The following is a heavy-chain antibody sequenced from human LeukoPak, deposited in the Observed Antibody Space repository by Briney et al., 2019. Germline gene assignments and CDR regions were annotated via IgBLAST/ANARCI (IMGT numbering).Heavy chain of an antibody. CDR1: GGSFSGYY. Sequence: ETLSLTCAVYGGSFSGYYWSWIRQPPGKGLEWVSAISGSGGSTYYADSVKGRFTISRDNSKNTLYLQMNSLRAEDTAVYYCAKVMATMLHYWGQGTLVTVSS. V-gene: IGHV3-23*01. D-gene: IGHD5-24*01. CDR3: AKVMATMLHY. J-gene: IGHJ4*02. CDR2: ISGSGGST.